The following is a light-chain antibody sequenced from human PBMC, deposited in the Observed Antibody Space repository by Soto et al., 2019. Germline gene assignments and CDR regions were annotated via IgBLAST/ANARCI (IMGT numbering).Light chain of an antibody. CDR2: GAS. CDR3: QQSGSSPTWT. V-gene: IGKV3-20*01. Sequence: EIVLTQSPGTLSLSPGERATLSCRASQTVSSSYLAWYQQKPGQAPRLLIHGASSRATGIPDRFSGSGSGTDFTLTISRLEPEDFAVYYCQQSGSSPTWTFGQGTTVEIK. CDR1: QTVSSSY. J-gene: IGKJ1*01.